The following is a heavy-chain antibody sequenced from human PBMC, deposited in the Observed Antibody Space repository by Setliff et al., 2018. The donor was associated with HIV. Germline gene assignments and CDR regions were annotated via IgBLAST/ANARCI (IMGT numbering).Heavy chain of an antibody. V-gene: IGHV3-21*01. CDR2: ITSRSADI. D-gene: IGHD2-8*01. Sequence: GGSLRLSCAASGFTFSTFSMSWVRQAPGKGLEWVSSITSRSADIYYADSVRGRFTISRDNAKNSLLLQMNSLRADDTAVYYCARVRPLGYCSTGACPPDYWGQGTLVTVSS. CDR1: GFTFSTFS. CDR3: ARVRPLGYCSTGACPPDY. J-gene: IGHJ4*02.